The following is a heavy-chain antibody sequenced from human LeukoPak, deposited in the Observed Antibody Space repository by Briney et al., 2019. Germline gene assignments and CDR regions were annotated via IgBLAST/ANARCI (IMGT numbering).Heavy chain of an antibody. CDR3: ATPLDTTFFNAFDI. V-gene: IGHV4-39*01. CDR1: GGSISTSSYF. CDR2: IYYSGIT. Sequence: SETLSLTCTVSGGSISTSSYFWGWIRQPPGKGLEWIGSIYYSGITFYNPSLKSRLTISVDTSKNQFSLKLTSVTAADTAVYYCATPLDTTFFNAFDICGQGTMVTVSS. J-gene: IGHJ3*02. D-gene: IGHD2/OR15-2a*01.